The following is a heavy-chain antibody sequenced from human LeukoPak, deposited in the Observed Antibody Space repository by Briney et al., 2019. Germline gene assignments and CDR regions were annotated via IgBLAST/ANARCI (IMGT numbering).Heavy chain of an antibody. Sequence: GGSLRLSCTASGFPFSDYSMNWVRQAPGKGLEWISYISINSGNTKYADSVKGRFTISADNARNSLYLQMNSLRVEDTAVYYCARDHNYAFDNWGQGTLVSVSS. J-gene: IGHJ4*02. CDR2: ISINSGNT. D-gene: IGHD1-1*01. V-gene: IGHV3-48*04. CDR1: GFPFSDYS. CDR3: ARDHNYAFDN.